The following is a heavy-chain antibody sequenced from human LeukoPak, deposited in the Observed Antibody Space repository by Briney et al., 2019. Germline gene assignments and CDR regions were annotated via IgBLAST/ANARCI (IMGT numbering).Heavy chain of an antibody. D-gene: IGHD3-22*01. J-gene: IGHJ4*02. CDR2: IIPIFGTA. CDR1: GGTFSSYA. V-gene: IGHV1-69*13. Sequence: GASVKVSCKASGGTFSSYAISWVRQAPGQGLEWMGGIIPIFGTANYAQKFQGRVTITADESTSTAYMELSSLRSEDTAAYYCARDQDSSGYYPYWGQGTLVTVSS. CDR3: ARDQDSSGYYPY.